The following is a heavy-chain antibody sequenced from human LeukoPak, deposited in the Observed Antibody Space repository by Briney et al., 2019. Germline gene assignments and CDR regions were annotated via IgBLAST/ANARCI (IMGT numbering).Heavy chain of an antibody. CDR2: IYPGDSDT. J-gene: IGHJ5*02. D-gene: IGHD3-22*01. CDR3: ARLRDRSGYYSNWFDP. V-gene: IGHV5-51*01. CDR1: GYSFTSYW. Sequence: GESLKISCKGSGYSFTSYWIGWVRQMPGKGLEWMGIIYPGDSDTRYSPSFQGQVTISADKSISTAYLQWSSLKASDTAMYYCARLRDRSGYYSNWFDPWGQGTLVTVSS.